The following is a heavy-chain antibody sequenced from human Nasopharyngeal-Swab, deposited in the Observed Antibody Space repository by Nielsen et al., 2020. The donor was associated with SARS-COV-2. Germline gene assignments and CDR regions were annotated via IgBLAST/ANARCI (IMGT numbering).Heavy chain of an antibody. J-gene: IGHJ4*02. D-gene: IGHD1-1*01. Sequence: ASVKVSCNTSGYTFASFDINWVRQATGRGLEWVGWMNLDSGDTHYAQEFQGKVTLTRDNSRSTAYMELSSLRSEETAVYYCARGPRPKRHLDYWGQGTLVTVSS. CDR3: ARGPRPKRHLDY. CDR2: MNLDSGDT. CDR1: GYTFASFD. V-gene: IGHV1-8*01.